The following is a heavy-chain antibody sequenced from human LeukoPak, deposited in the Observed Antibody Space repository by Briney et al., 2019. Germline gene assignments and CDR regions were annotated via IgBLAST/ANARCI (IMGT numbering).Heavy chain of an antibody. CDR2: IWYDGSNK. CDR3: TRDGRVAYEMDV. D-gene: IGHD2-15*01. J-gene: IGHJ6*02. V-gene: IGHV3-33*01. Sequence: QPGGSLRLSCAASGFTFSSYGMHWVRQAPGKGLEWVAVIWYDGSNKYYADSVKGRFTISRDNAKNSLYLQMNSLRAEDTAVYYCTRDGRVAYEMDVWGQGTTVTVSS. CDR1: GFTFSSYG.